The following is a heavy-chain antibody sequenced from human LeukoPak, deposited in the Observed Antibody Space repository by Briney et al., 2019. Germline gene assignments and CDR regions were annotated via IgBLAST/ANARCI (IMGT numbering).Heavy chain of an antibody. Sequence: PSETLSLTCTVSGGSISSSSYYWSWIRQPPGKGLEWIGSIYYSGSTYYNPSLKSRVTISVDRSKNQFSLKLSSVTAADTAVYYCARDPRSVGYCTNGVCLPDWGQGTLVTVSS. D-gene: IGHD2-8*01. CDR2: IYYSGST. J-gene: IGHJ4*02. V-gene: IGHV4-39*07. CDR3: ARDPRSVGYCTNGVCLPD. CDR1: GGSISSSSYY.